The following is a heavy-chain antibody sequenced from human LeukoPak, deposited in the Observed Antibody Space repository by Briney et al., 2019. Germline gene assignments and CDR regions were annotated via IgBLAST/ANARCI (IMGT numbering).Heavy chain of an antibody. CDR2: IKQDGSEK. J-gene: IGHJ4*02. Sequence: GGSLRLSCAASGFTFSSYWMSWVRQAPGKGLEWVANIKQDGSEKYYVDSVKGRFTISRENAKNSLYLQMNSLRAEDTAVHYCARTYCSSTSCYPNDYWGQGTLVTVSS. CDR3: ARTYCSSTSCYPNDY. V-gene: IGHV3-7*01. D-gene: IGHD2-2*01. CDR1: GFTFSSYW.